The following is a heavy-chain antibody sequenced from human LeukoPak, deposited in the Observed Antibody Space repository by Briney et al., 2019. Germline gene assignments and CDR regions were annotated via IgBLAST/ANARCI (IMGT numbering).Heavy chain of an antibody. CDR1: GDSVSSNSAA. D-gene: IGHD6-19*01. V-gene: IGHV6-1*01. J-gene: IGHJ4*02. Sequence: SQTLSLTCAISGDSVSSNSAAWNWIRQSPSRGLEWLGRTYYRSRLYNDYAVSVKSRRTIDPDTSKNQFSLQLNAVTPEDTAVYYCARGIAVAGTSFDYWGQGTLVTVSS. CDR2: TYYRSRLYN. CDR3: ARGIAVAGTSFDY.